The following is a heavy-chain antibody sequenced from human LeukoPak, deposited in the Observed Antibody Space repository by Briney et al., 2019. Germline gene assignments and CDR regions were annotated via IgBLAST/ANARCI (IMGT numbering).Heavy chain of an antibody. J-gene: IGHJ1*01. Sequence: ASVKVSCKASGYTFTSYGISWVRQAPGQGLEWMGWISAYNGNTNYAQKLQGRVTMTTDTSTCTAYMKLRSLRSDDTAVYYCARDLDGYNYSDEYFQHWGQGTLVTVSS. CDR3: ARDLDGYNYSDEYFQH. V-gene: IGHV1-18*01. CDR2: ISAYNGNT. D-gene: IGHD5-24*01. CDR1: GYTFTSYG.